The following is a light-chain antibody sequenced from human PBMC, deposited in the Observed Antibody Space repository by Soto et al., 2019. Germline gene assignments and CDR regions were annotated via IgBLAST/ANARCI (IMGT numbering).Light chain of an antibody. V-gene: IGKV1-5*03. CDR1: QSISSW. CDR3: QQYDNASWT. Sequence: DTQRTQSPSTLSASVGDRVIITCRASQSISSWLAWYQQKPGKAPNLLIYKASTLKSGVPSRFSGSGSGTEFTLTISSLQPDDFATYYCQQYDNASWTFGQGTKVEIK. CDR2: KAS. J-gene: IGKJ1*01.